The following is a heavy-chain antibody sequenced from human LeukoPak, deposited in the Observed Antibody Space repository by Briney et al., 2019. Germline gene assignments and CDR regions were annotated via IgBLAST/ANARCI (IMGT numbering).Heavy chain of an antibody. CDR3: AAESEGYYDSSGYYPVTRFDY. CDR1: GFTFSSYS. D-gene: IGHD3-22*01. V-gene: IGHV3-21*01. CDR2: ISSSSSYI. J-gene: IGHJ4*02. Sequence: GGSLRLSCAASGFTFSSYSMNWVRQAPGKGLEWVSSISSSSSYIYYADSVKGRFTISRDNAKNSLYLQMNSLRAEDTAVYYCAAESEGYYDSSGYYPVTRFDYWGQGALVTVSS.